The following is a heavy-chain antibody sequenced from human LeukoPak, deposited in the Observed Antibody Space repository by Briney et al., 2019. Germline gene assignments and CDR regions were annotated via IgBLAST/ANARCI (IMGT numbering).Heavy chain of an antibody. Sequence: SETLSLTCTVSGGSISSSSYYWGWIRQPPGKGLEWIGTIYYSGSTYYNPSLKSRVTISVGTSKNQFSLRLSSVTAADTAVYYCASIVVVPAAMHFYYYYYMDVWGKGTTVTVSS. CDR3: ASIVVVPAAMHFYYYYYMDV. D-gene: IGHD2-2*01. V-gene: IGHV4-39*01. CDR1: GGSISSSSYY. CDR2: IYYSGST. J-gene: IGHJ6*03.